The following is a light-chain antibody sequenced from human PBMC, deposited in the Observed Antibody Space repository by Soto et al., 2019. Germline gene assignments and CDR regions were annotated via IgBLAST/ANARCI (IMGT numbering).Light chain of an antibody. J-gene: IGLJ7*01. CDR2: EDN. V-gene: IGLV6-57*02. CDR1: SGSIASNY. Sequence: NFMLTQPHSVSASPGKTVTISCTGSSGSIASNYVQWYQQRPGSAPTTVIYEDNQRPSGVPDRFSGSIDSSSNSASLTISGLKTEDEADYYCQSYDSSNDAVFRGGTQLTVL. CDR3: QSYDSSNDAV.